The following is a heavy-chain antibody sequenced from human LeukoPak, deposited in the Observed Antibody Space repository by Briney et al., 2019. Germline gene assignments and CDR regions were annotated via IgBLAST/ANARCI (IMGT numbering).Heavy chain of an antibody. Sequence: PSETLSLTCAVYGGSFSGYYWSWIRQPPGKGLEWIGEINHSGSTNYNPSLKSRVTISVDTSKNQFSLKLSSVTAADTAVYYCAREGSRRVFDYWGQGTPVTVSS. CDR3: AREGSRRVFDY. D-gene: IGHD6-13*01. CDR2: INHSGST. V-gene: IGHV4-34*01. J-gene: IGHJ4*02. CDR1: GGSFSGYY.